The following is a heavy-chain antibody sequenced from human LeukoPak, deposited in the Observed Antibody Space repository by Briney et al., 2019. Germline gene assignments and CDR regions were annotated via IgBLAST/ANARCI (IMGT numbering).Heavy chain of an antibody. CDR1: GRTFSLYA. J-gene: IGHJ4*02. Sequence: SVTVSYLSSGRTFSLYAIRWVRQAPGHGLEWLGRIIPGLGIAKYALMFQGRVTITAEKSTSTAYRELSGLRSEVTAVYYWASTGLDAGMVLTQVVDYWGEGTLVTVSS. CDR2: IIPGLGIA. V-gene: IGHV1-69*04. D-gene: IGHD5-18*01. CDR3: ASTGLDAGMVLTQVVDY.